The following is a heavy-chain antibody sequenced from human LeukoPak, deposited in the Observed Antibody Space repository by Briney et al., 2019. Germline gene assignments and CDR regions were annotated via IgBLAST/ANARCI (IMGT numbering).Heavy chain of an antibody. CDR3: ARPTVVAAALKY. Sequence: PGGSLRLSCAASGFTFSSYWMHWVRQAPGKGLVWVSRINSDGSSTSYADSVKGRFIISRDNAKNTLYLQMNSLRAEDTAVYYCARPTVVAAALKYWGQGTLVTVSS. D-gene: IGHD6-13*01. J-gene: IGHJ4*02. V-gene: IGHV3-74*01. CDR1: GFTFSSYW. CDR2: INSDGSST.